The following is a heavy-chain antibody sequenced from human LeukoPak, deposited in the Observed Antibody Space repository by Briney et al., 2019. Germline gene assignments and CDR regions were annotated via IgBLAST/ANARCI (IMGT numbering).Heavy chain of an antibody. J-gene: IGHJ4*02. Sequence: GESLKISCKGSGYRFTSYWIGWVRQMPGKGLEWMGIIYPGDSDTRYSPSFQGQVTISADKPTSTAYLQWSSLKASDTAMYYCVRQVAGAAGGIDFWGLGTLVTVSS. CDR3: VRQVAGAAGGIDF. V-gene: IGHV5-51*01. CDR2: IYPGDSDT. CDR1: GYRFTSYW. D-gene: IGHD6-19*01.